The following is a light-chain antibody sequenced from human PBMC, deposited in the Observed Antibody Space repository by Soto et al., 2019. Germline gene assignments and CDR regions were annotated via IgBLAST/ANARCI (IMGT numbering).Light chain of an antibody. CDR2: DAS. V-gene: IGKV1-5*01. CDR1: ESISYW. CDR3: QQYDSYSKT. J-gene: IGKJ2*01. Sequence: DIQLTQSPSTLTASVGDRVTIGCRASESISYWLAWYQQKPGKAPKLLIYDASSLRRGVPSRFSGSGSGTEFTLTISTLQPDDFATYYCQQYDSYSKTFGQGTQLEIK.